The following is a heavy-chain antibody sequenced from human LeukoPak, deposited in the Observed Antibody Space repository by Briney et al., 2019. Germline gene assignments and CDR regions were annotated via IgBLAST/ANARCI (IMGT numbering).Heavy chain of an antibody. Sequence: GGSLRLSCAASGFTFSSYAMSWVRQAPGKGLEWVSAISGSGGSTYYADSVKGRFTISRDNSKNTLYLQMNSLRAEDTAVYYCAKVEYSSGWYPGSFDYWGQGTLVTVSS. V-gene: IGHV3-23*01. CDR1: GFTFSSYA. CDR2: ISGSGGST. D-gene: IGHD6-19*01. CDR3: AKVEYSSGWYPGSFDY. J-gene: IGHJ4*02.